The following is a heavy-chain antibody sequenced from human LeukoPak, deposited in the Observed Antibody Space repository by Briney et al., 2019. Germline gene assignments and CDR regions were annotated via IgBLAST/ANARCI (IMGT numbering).Heavy chain of an antibody. CDR3: ATRKRGISDAFDI. CDR1: GFTFSSYA. V-gene: IGHV3-23*01. CDR2: ISGSGGST. D-gene: IGHD2-15*01. J-gene: IGHJ3*02. Sequence: GGSLRLSCAASGFTFSSYAMSWVRQAPGKGLEWVSAISGSGGSTYYADSVKGWFTISRDNSKNTLYLQMNSLRAEDTAVYYCATRKRGISDAFDIWGQGTMVTVSS.